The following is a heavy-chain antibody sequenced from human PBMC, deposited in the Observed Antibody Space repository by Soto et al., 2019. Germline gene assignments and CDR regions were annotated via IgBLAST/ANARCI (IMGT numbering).Heavy chain of an antibody. CDR2: ISSSSSYI. CDR3: ARVAAGTQWGGSY. D-gene: IGHD6-13*01. CDR1: GFTFSSYS. V-gene: IGHV3-21*01. J-gene: IGHJ4*02. Sequence: EVQLVESGGGLVKPGGSLRLSCAASGFTFSSYSMNWVRQAPXXXXEWVSSISSSSSYIYYADSVKGRFTISRDNAKNSLYLQMNXXXAEDTAXYYCARVAAGTQWGGSYWGQGTLVTVSS.